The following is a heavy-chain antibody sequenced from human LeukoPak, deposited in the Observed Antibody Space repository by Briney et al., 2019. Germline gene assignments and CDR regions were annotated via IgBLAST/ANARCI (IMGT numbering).Heavy chain of an antibody. CDR2: IYYGGST. D-gene: IGHD6-19*01. CDR3: ARAGGWSEAWFDP. J-gene: IGHJ5*02. Sequence: SETLSLTCTVSGGSISSYYWSWIRQPPGKGLEWIGYIYYGGSTNYNPSLKSRVTISVDTSKNQFSLKLSSVTAADTAVYYCARAGGWSEAWFDPWGQGTLVTVSS. V-gene: IGHV4-59*01. CDR1: GGSISSYY.